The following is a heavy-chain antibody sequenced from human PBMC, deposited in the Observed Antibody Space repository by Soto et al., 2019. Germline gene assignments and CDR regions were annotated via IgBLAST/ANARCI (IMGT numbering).Heavy chain of an antibody. CDR2: IKQDGSEK. V-gene: IGHV3-7*04. D-gene: IGHD3-10*01. CDR1: GFTFSNYW. Sequence: EVQLVESGGGLVQPGGSLRLSCAASGFTFSNYWMSWVRQAPGKGLEWVANIKQDGSEKYYVDSVKGRFTISRDNAKNSLYLQMNSLIAEDTAVYYCARDRYVGGYLGQGTLVTVSS. J-gene: IGHJ4*02. CDR3: ARDRYVGGY.